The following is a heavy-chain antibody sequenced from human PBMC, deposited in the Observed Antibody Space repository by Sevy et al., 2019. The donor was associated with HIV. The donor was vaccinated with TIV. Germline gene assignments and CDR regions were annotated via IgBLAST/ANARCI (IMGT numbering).Heavy chain of an antibody. CDR2: ISSSGSTI. CDR3: ARAPTTVTTGDY. J-gene: IGHJ4*02. CDR1: GFTFSSYE. V-gene: IGHV3-48*03. Sequence: GGSLRLSCAASGFTFSSYEMNWVRQAPVKGLEWVSYISSSGSTIYYADSVKGRFTISRDNAKNSLYLQMNSLRAEDTAVYYCARAPTTVTTGDYWGQGTLVTVSS. D-gene: IGHD4-17*01.